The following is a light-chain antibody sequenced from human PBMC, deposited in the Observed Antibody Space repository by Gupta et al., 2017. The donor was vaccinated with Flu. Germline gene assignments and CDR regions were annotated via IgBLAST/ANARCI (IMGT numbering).Light chain of an antibody. CDR2: SHD. CDR1: SSNIGSNT. CDR3: AAGDDSLNARV. V-gene: IGLV1-44*01. J-gene: IGLJ3*02. Sequence: QSVLTQPPSASGTPGPRVTISCSGSSSNIGSNTVNWYQQLPGTAPKVLIYSHDQRPSGVPDRFSGSKSGTSASLAISGLQSEDEAEYYCAAGDDSLNARVFGGGTKLTVL.